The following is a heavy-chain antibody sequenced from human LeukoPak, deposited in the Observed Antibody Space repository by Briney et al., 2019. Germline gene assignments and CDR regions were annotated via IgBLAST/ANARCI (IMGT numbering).Heavy chain of an antibody. Sequence: GSLRLSCAASGFTFSSYSMNWVRQAPGKGLEWVSSISSSSSYIYYADSVKGRSTISRDNAKNSLYLQMNSLRAEDTAVYYCAREPSGTAIDYWGQGTLVTVSS. CDR2: ISSSSSYI. D-gene: IGHD1-1*01. CDR3: AREPSGTAIDY. CDR1: GFTFSSYS. V-gene: IGHV3-21*01. J-gene: IGHJ4*02.